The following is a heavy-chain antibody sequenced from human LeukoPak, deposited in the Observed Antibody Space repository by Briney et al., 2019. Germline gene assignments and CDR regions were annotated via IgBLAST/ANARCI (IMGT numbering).Heavy chain of an antibody. V-gene: IGHV3-23*01. J-gene: IGHJ4*02. CDR2: ISGSGGST. Sequence: PGGSLRLSCAASGFTFSIYAMSWVRQAPGKGLEWVSAISGSGGSTYYADSVKGRFTISRDNSKNTLYLQMNSLRAEGTAVYYCAKGGGLWFGELFDYWGQGTLVTVSS. CDR1: GFTFSIYA. D-gene: IGHD3-10*01. CDR3: AKGGGLWFGELFDY.